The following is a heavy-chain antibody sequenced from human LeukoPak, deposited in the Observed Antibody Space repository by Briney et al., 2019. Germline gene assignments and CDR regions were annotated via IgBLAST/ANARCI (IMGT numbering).Heavy chain of an antibody. CDR2: ISENGGTT. V-gene: IGHV3-23*01. Sequence: GGSLRLSCAASGFTFSSYALSWVRQAPGKGLEWVSAISENGGTTFYADSVKGRFTITRDNSKNTLFVQMNSLRGEDTAVYYCATFDWFDPWGQGTLVTVSS. CDR1: GFTFSSYA. J-gene: IGHJ5*02. CDR3: ATFDWFDP.